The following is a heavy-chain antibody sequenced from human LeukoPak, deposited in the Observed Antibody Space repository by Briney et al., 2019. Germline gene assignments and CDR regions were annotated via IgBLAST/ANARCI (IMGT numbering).Heavy chain of an antibody. D-gene: IGHD3-22*01. CDR2: INPSSGDT. V-gene: IGHV1-2*02. J-gene: IGHJ4*02. CDR3: TRGSYYDSSGYSGVRLFDY. Sequence: ASVKVSCKASGYTFTDYYVHWVRQAPGQGLEWMGWINPSSGDTKYAQKFQGRVTMTRDTSTSTVYMELSRLRSDDTALYYCTRGSYYDSSGYSGVRLFDYWGQGTPVTVPS. CDR1: GYTFTDYY.